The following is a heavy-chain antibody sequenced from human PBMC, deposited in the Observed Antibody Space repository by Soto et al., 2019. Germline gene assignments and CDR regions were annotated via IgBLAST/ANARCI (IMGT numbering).Heavy chain of an antibody. CDR1: GYTFTSYG. J-gene: IGHJ5*02. V-gene: IGHV1-18*04. CDR2: ISAYNGNT. CDR3: ARDLRPSGYCYCYNLFDP. D-gene: IGHD5-18*01. Sequence: QVQLVQSGAEVKKPGASVKVSCKASGYTFTSYGISWVRQAPGQGLEWMGWISAYNGNTNYAQKLQGRVTMTTDTSTSTAYKERRSLRSDDTAVYYCARDLRPSGYCYCYNLFDPWGQGTLVTVSS.